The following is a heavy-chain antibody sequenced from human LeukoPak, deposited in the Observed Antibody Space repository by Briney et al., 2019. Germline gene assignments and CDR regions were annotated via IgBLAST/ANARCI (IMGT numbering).Heavy chain of an antibody. D-gene: IGHD5-18*01. CDR1: GYTFTGYY. Sequence: ASVKVSCKASGYTFTGYYMHWVRQAPGLGLEWMGWINPNSGGTNYAQKFQGRVTMTRDTSISTAYMELSRLRSDDTAVYYCARGDRIQLWLLYYFDNWGQGTLVTVSS. J-gene: IGHJ4*02. V-gene: IGHV1-2*02. CDR2: INPNSGGT. CDR3: ARGDRIQLWLLYYFDN.